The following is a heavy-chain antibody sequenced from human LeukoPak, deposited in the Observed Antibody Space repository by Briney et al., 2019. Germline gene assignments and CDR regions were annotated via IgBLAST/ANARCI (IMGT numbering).Heavy chain of an antibody. J-gene: IGHJ4*02. CDR2: ISSSSSTI. D-gene: IGHD3-3*01. V-gene: IGHV3-48*01. CDR3: ARVWDFWSGYYGFDY. CDR1: GFTFSSYS. Sequence: GGSLRLSCAASGFTFSSYSMNWVRQAPGKGLEWVSYISSSSSTIYYADSVKGRFTISRDNAKNSLYLQMNSLRAEDTAVYYCARVWDFWSGYYGFDYWGQGTLVTVSS.